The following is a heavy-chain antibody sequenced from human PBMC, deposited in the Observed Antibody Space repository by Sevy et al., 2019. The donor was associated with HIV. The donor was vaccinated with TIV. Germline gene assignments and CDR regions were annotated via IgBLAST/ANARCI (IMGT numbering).Heavy chain of an antibody. CDR3: ARTGRRVGIQQPDY. CDR2: IDWDYDT. D-gene: IGHD6-13*01. V-gene: IGHV2-70*12. J-gene: IGHJ4*01. Sequence: SDPTLVNPAQTHTLTCTFSGFSLSTNGMCVSWLRQPPGKALEWLALIDWDYDTYYNASLRSRVTISADSSADQVLLKMTNVDPTDTATYYCARTGRRVGIQQPDYWGHGTLVTVSS. CDR1: GFSLSTNGMC.